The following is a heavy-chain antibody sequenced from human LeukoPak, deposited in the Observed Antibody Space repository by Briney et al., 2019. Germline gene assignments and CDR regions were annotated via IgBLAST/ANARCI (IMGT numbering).Heavy chain of an antibody. CDR1: GGSFSGYY. CDR2: ISNSGST. D-gene: IGHD4-17*01. V-gene: IGHV4-59*08. CDR3: VRHRGGTTADY. Sequence: SETLSLTCAVYGGSFSGYYWSWIRQPPGKGLEWIGYISNSGSTNYNPSLKSRVTISVDTSKNQFPLKLSSVTAADTAVYYCVRHRGGTTADYWGQGTLVTVSS. J-gene: IGHJ4*02.